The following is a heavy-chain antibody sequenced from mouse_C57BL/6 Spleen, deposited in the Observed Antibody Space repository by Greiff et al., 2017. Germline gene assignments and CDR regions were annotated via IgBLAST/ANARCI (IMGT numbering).Heavy chain of an antibody. CDR3: ARYDEHDEPPYFDY. CDR2: IRNKANGYTT. Sequence: EVQVVESGGGLVQPGGSLSLSCAASGFTFTDYYMSWVRQPPGKALEWLGFIRNKANGYTTEYSASVKGRFTISRDNSQSILYLQMNALRAEDSATYYCARYDEHDEPPYFDYWGQGTTLTVSS. CDR1: GFTFTDYY. D-gene: IGHD2-12*01. V-gene: IGHV7-3*01. J-gene: IGHJ2*01.